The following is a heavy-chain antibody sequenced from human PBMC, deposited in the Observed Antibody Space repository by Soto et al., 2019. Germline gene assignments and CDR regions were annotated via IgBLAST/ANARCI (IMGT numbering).Heavy chain of an antibody. CDR2: IYYSGST. CDR3: AREGLTGTIGLYYYYGMDV. CDR1: GGSISSYY. D-gene: IGHD1-7*01. Sequence: QVQLQESGPGLVKPSETLSLTCTVSGGSISSYYWSWIRQPPGKGLEWIGYIYYSGSTNYNPSLKRRGTISVDTSKNQFSLKLSSVPAADTAVYYWAREGLTGTIGLYYYYGMDVWGQGTTVTVSS. J-gene: IGHJ6*02. V-gene: IGHV4-59*01.